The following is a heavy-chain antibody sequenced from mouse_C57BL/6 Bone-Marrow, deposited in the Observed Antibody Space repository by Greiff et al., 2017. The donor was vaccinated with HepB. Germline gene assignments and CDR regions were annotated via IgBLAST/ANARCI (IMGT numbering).Heavy chain of an antibody. CDR2: IYPGSGST. J-gene: IGHJ2*01. D-gene: IGHD1-1*01. CDR3: AREGLYYYGTGY. CDR1: GYTFTSYW. V-gene: IGHV1-55*01. Sequence: QVQLQQPGAELVNPGASVKMSCKASGYTFTSYWITWVKQRPGHGLEWIGDIYPGSGSTNYNEKFKSKATLTVDTSSSTAYMQLSSLTSEDSAVYYCAREGLYYYGTGYWGQGTTRTVSS.